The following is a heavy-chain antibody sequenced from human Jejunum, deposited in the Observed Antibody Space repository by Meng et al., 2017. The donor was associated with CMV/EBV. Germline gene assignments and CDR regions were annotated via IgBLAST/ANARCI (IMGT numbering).Heavy chain of an antibody. Sequence: SGFTFDDYAMHGVRQAPGKGLEWVSGISWNSGDIGYADSVKGRFTISRDNAKNSLHLQMNSLRAEDTALYYCAKDIVGYSYGSFDFWGQGTLVTVSS. J-gene: IGHJ4*02. CDR3: AKDIVGYSYGSFDF. CDR2: ISWNSGDI. D-gene: IGHD5-18*01. CDR1: GFTFDDYA. V-gene: IGHV3-9*01.